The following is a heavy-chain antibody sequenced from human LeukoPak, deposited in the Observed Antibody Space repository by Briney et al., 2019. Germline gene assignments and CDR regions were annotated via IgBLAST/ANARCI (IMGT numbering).Heavy chain of an antibody. V-gene: IGHV3-21*01. D-gene: IGHD1-26*01. J-gene: IGHJ4*02. CDR1: GFIFSIYS. CDR3: ARALGATSDF. Sequence: PGGSLRLSCAASGFIFSIYSMNWVRQAPGKGLEWVSSISGSGTYTYYADSLKGRFTISRDNARNTLYLQINSLRAEDTAMYYCARALGATSDFWGQGTLVTVSS. CDR2: ISGSGTYT.